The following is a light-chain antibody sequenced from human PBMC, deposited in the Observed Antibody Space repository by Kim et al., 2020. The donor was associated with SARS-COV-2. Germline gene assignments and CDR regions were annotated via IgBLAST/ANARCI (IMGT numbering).Light chain of an antibody. V-gene: IGKV4-1*01. CDR1: QIFFSTAKNMIS. CDR2: WAS. Sequence: APLNASSTQIFFSTAKNMISLPWYQRKPGRPPRLLFSWASTRESGVPDRFSGSGSGTDFTLPTTGLQAEDVAFYSCHHNYIAPRTFGQGTKVDIK. J-gene: IGKJ1*01. CDR3: HHNYIAPRT.